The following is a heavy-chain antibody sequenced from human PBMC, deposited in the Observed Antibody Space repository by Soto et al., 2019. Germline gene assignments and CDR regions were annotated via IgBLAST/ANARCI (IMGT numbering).Heavy chain of an antibody. D-gene: IGHD5-12*01. V-gene: IGHV3-74*01. CDR1: GFTFSSYW. J-gene: IGHJ3*01. CDR3: ARGGYDHGFDV. Sequence: GGSLRLSCAVSGFTFSSYWMHWVRQAPGKGLVWVSRINSDGSDIIYADSVKGRFTNSRDNAKNVMYLQMNSLRADDTAVYYCARGGYDHGFDVWGQGTMVTVSS. CDR2: INSDGSDI.